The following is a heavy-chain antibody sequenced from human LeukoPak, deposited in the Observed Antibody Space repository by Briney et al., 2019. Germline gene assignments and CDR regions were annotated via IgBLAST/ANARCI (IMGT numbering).Heavy chain of an antibody. Sequence: PSETLSLTCTVSGGSIGSYYWSWIRQPPGKGLEWIGYIYYSGSTDYNPSLKSRVTISVDTSKNQFSLKLSSVTAADTAVYYCARAVRDSSGYLPIDYWGQGTLVTVSS. CDR1: GGSIGSYY. J-gene: IGHJ4*02. CDR2: IYYSGST. CDR3: ARAVRDSSGYLPIDY. D-gene: IGHD3-22*01. V-gene: IGHV4-59*12.